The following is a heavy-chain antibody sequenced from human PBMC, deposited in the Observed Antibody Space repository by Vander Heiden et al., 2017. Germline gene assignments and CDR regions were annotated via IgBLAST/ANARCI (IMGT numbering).Heavy chain of an antibody. CDR1: ACSISNTY. CDR3: AKTARGASGRKWYLDN. V-gene: IGHV4-4*07. Sequence: QVQLHDSGPGLVTPSETLSLTCSVSACSISNTYWSWIRQPAGKGLEGIGRLDHSGSTTYSTALKSRITRSVDKARNQLFLSRTSVTAADTAIYYCAKTARGASGRKWYLDNWGQGVLGKVSS. CDR2: LDHSGST. J-gene: IGHJ4*02. D-gene: IGHD5-12*01.